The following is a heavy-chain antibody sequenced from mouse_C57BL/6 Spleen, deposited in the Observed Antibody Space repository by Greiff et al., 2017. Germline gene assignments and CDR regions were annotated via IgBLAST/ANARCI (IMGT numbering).Heavy chain of an antibody. CDR3: ARGGRHYYAMDD. J-gene: IGHJ4*01. CDR2: INPNNGGT. CDR1: GYTFTDYN. V-gene: IGHV1-22*01. Sequence: VQLKESGPELVKPGASVKMSCKASGYTFTDYNMHWVKQSHGKSLEWIGYINPNNGGTSDNQKFKGKATLTVNKSSSTAYMELRSLTSEDSAVYYCARGGRHYYAMDDGGQGTSVTVSS. D-gene: IGHD3-3*01.